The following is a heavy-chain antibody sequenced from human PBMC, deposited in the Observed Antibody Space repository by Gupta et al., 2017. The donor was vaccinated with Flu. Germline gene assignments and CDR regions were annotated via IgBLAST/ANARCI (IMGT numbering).Heavy chain of an antibody. J-gene: IGHJ6*02. CDR2: IIPIFATA. CDR1: GGAFSSYA. V-gene: IGHV1-69*06. D-gene: IGHD2-2*01. CDR3: ARAWADIVVVPGGPDYGMDV. Sequence: QVQLVQSGAEVKKPGSSVKVSCKASGGAFSSYAINWVRQAPGQGLEWIGGIIPIFATANYAQKFQGRVTITADKSTSTAYMELSSLRSEDTAVYYCARAWADIVVVPGGPDYGMDVWGQGTTVTVSS.